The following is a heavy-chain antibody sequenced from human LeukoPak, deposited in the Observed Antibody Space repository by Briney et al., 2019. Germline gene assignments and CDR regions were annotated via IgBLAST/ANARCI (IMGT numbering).Heavy chain of an antibody. Sequence: KPSETLSLTFSVSGGSISGYYWSWSRQAPGKGVEWIGNLFYKRGAWYKSSLKSRVTTSVDTSKNELSLTLTSVTAADTAVYYCTRWTDCGGDCHILEYWGQGTLVTVSS. V-gene: IGHV4-59*01. CDR1: GGSISGYY. CDR3: TRWTDCGGDCHILEY. D-gene: IGHD2-21*02. J-gene: IGHJ4*02. CDR2: LFYKRGA.